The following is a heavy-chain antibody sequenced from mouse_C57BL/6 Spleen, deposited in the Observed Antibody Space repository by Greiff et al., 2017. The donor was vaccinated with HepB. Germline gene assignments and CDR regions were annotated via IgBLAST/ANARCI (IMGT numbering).Heavy chain of an antibody. Sequence: QVQLQQSGPGLVQPSQSLSITCTVSGFSLTSYGVHWVRQSPGKGLEWLGVIWRGGSTDYNAAFMSRLSITKDNSKSQVFFKMNSLQADDTAIYYCAKNSYSNYGVYAMDYWGQGTSVTVSS. CDR2: IWRGGST. V-gene: IGHV2-5*01. CDR1: GFSLTSYG. D-gene: IGHD2-5*01. J-gene: IGHJ4*01. CDR3: AKNSYSNYGVYAMDY.